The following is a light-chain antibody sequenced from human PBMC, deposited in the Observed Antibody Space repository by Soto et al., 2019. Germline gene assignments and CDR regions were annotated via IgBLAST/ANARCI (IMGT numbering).Light chain of an antibody. CDR2: KAS. CDR3: QHYNSYSEA. Sequence: DIQMTQTPSTLSGSVGDRVTITCRASQTIISWLAWYQQKPGKAPKLLIYKASNLKSGVPSRFSGSGSGTEFTLTISSLQPDDFATYYCQHYNSYSEAFGQGTKVELK. V-gene: IGKV1-5*03. CDR1: QTIISW. J-gene: IGKJ1*01.